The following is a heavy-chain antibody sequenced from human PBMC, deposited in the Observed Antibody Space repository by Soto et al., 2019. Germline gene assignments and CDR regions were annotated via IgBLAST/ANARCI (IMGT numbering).Heavy chain of an antibody. D-gene: IGHD6-19*01. V-gene: IGHV3-74*01. J-gene: IGHJ4*02. CDR2: INSDGSST. Sequence: EVQLVESGGGLVQPGGSMRLSCADSGFTFSSYWMHWVRQAPGKGLVWVSRINSDGSSTSYADSVKGRFTISRDNAKNTLYLQMNRLRAEDTAVYYCAVAVAGPTAIGYWGQGTLVTVSS. CDR1: GFTFSSYW. CDR3: AVAVAGPTAIGY.